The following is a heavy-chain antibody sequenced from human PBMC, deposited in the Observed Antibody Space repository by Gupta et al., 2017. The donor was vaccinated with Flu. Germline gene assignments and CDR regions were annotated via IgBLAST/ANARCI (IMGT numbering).Heavy chain of an antibody. CDR2: IWYDGSNK. D-gene: IGHD6-6*01. CDR3: ASGQAARLFDY. J-gene: IGHJ4*02. V-gene: IGHV3-33*01. CDR1: GFTFSSYG. Sequence: QVQLVESGGGVVQPGRSVRLSCAASGFTFSSYGMHWVRQAPGKGLEWVAVIWYDGSNKYYADSVKGRFTISRDNSKNTLYLQMNSLRAEDTAVYYCASGQAARLFDYWGQGTLVTVSS.